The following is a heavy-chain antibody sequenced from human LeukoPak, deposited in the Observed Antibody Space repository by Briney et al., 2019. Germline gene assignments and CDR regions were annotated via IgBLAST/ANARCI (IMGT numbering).Heavy chain of an antibody. Sequence: SETLFLTCTVSGGSISSYYWSWIRQPAGKGLEWIGEINHSGSTNYNPSLKSRVTISVDTSKTQFSLKLNSVTAADTAVYYCARLATPSTVAARGRSWFESWGQGTLVTVSS. CDR1: GGSISSYY. CDR2: INHSGST. D-gene: IGHD6-6*01. CDR3: ARLATPSTVAARGRSWFES. J-gene: IGHJ5*01. V-gene: IGHV4-34*01.